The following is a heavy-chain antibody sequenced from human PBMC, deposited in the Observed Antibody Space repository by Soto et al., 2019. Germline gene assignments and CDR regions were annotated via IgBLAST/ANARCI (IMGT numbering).Heavy chain of an antibody. CDR2: INPSGGSA. D-gene: IGHD2-21*01. V-gene: IGHV1-46*01. CDR1: GYTFTSYY. J-gene: IGHJ4*02. Sequence: ASVKVSCKASGYTFTSYYMHWVRQAPGQGLEWMGIINPSGGSASYAQKFQGRVTITADESTSTAYMELSSLRSEDTAVYYCARAAPHLHMNFDYWGQGTLVTVSS. CDR3: ARAAPHLHMNFDY.